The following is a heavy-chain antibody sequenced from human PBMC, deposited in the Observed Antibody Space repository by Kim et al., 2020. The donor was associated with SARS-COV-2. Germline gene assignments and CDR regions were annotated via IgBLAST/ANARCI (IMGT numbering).Heavy chain of an antibody. D-gene: IGHD6-13*01. CDR3: ARQGGSSWYSGQFDY. V-gene: IGHV4-39*01. J-gene: IGHJ4*02. CDR2: IYYSGTT. Sequence: SETLSLTCTVSGGSTSSSSYYWGWIRQPPGMGLEWIGSIYYSGTTYYSPSLKSRVTISIDKSKNQFSLKMSSVTAADTAAYYCARQGGSSWYSGQFDYWGQGTLVTVSS. CDR1: GGSTSSSSYY.